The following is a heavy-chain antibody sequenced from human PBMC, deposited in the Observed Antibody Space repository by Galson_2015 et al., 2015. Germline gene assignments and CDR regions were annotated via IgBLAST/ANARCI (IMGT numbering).Heavy chain of an antibody. D-gene: IGHD4-23*01. Sequence: SLRLSCAASGFIFSSYAMTWVRQAPGKGLEWVSGVSGSGSSTFYADSVKGRFTISRDKSKNTLYLQMNSLRAEDTAIYYCASQRPWGRWTGGPFDYWGQGALVTVSS. CDR3: ASQRPWGRWTGGPFDY. CDR2: VSGSGSST. V-gene: IGHV3-23*01. CDR1: GFIFSSYA. J-gene: IGHJ4*02.